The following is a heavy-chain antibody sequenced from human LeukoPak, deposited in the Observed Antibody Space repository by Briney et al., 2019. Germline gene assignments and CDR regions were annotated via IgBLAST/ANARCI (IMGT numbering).Heavy chain of an antibody. V-gene: IGHV3-7*03. CDR1: GFTFSSYS. CDR3: GRVSESLVNGGVSWSFDN. J-gene: IGHJ4*02. CDR2: IKQDGSEK. D-gene: IGHD2-15*01. Sequence: GGSLRLSCAASGFTFSSYSMNWVRQAPGKGLEWVANIKQDGSEKYYVDSVKGRFTISRDNAKNSLYLQMNSLRAEDTAVYYCGRVSESLVNGGVSWSFDNWGQGTLVTVSS.